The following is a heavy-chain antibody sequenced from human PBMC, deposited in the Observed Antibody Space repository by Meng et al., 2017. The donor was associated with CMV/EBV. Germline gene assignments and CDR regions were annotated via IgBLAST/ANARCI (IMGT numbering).Heavy chain of an antibody. D-gene: IGHD4-17*01. CDR3: ATENYGLID. CDR2: ARNKASGGAS. CDR1: GFTFSNPW. Sequence: LYCLASGFTFSNPWMNWVRQAPGKGLEWVGRARNKASGGASDYAAPVKGRFSISRDDSKNTLYLQMNDLKTEDTAVYYCATENYGLIDWGQGTLVTVSS. J-gene: IGHJ4*02. V-gene: IGHV3-15*07.